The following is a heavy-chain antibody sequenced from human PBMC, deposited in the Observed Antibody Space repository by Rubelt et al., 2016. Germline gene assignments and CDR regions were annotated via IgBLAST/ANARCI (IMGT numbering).Heavy chain of an antibody. V-gene: IGHV4-39*01. Sequence: QLQLQESGPGLVKPSETLSLTCTVSGGSISSSSYYWGWIRQPPGKGLEWIGSIYYSGSTYYNPSLKSRVTISVDTSKNQFSLKLISVTAADTAVYYCARGPDPYYFDYWGQGTLVTVSS. CDR3: ARGPDPYYFDY. CDR2: IYYSGST. J-gene: IGHJ4*02. CDR1: GGSISSSSYY.